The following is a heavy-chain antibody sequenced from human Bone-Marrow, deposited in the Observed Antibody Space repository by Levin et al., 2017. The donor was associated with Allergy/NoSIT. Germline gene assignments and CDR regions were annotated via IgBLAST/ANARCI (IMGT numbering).Heavy chain of an antibody. CDR1: GFTFSSYW. J-gene: IGHJ4*02. V-gene: IGHV3-74*03. CDR2: INTDGSST. Sequence: GESLKISCAASGFTFSSYWMHWVRQAPGKGLVWVSRINTDGSSTTYAGSVQGRFTISRDNAKNTLYLQMNSLRAEDTAVYYCAREGRWLQYYFDSWGQGTLVTVSS. D-gene: IGHD5-24*01. CDR3: AREGRWLQYYFDS.